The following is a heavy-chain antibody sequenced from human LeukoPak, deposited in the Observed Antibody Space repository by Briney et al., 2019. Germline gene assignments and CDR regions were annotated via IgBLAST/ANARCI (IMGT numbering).Heavy chain of an antibody. D-gene: IGHD3-16*02. V-gene: IGHV3-30*04. J-gene: IGHJ6*03. CDR2: ISYDGSNK. CDR3: ARGLGELSLIRGLYFYYYMDV. CDR1: GFTFSSYA. Sequence: PGGSLRLSCAASGFTFSSYAMHWVRQAPGKGLEWVAVISYDGSNKYYADSVKGRFTISRDNSKNTLYLQMNSLRAEDTAVYYCARGLGELSLIRGLYFYYYMDVWGKGTTVTVSS.